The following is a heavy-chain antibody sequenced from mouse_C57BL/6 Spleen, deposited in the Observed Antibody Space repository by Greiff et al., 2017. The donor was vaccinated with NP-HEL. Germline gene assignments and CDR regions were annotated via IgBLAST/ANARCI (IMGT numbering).Heavy chain of an antibody. D-gene: IGHD2-4*01. Sequence: EVKLEESGPGLVKPSQSLSLTCSVTGYSITSGYYWNWIRQFPGNKLEWMGYISYDGSNNYNPSLKNRISITRDTSKNQFFLKLNSVTTEDTATYYCVIYYDYGGFAYWGQGTLVTVSA. V-gene: IGHV3-6*01. J-gene: IGHJ3*01. CDR2: ISYDGSN. CDR3: VIYYDYGGFAY. CDR1: GYSITSGYY.